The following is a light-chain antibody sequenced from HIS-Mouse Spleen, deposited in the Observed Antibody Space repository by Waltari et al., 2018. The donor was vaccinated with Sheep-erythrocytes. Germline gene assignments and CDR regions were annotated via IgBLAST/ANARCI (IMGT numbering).Light chain of an antibody. Sequence: EIVLTQSPATLSLSPGERATLSCRASQSVSSYLAWYQQKPGQAPRLLIYDASNRATGIPARFSGSGSGTYFTLTISSLAPEYFAVYYCQQRSNWYTFGQGTKLEIK. V-gene: IGKV3-11*01. J-gene: IGKJ2*01. CDR2: DAS. CDR3: QQRSNWYT. CDR1: QSVSSY.